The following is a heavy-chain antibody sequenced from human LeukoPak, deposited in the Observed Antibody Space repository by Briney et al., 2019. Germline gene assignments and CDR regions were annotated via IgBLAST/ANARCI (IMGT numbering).Heavy chain of an antibody. D-gene: IGHD3-3*01. V-gene: IGHV1-69*05. J-gene: IGHJ4*02. CDR1: GGTFSSYA. Sequence: GSSVKVSCKASGGTFSSYAISWVRQAPGQGLEWMGGIIPIFGTANYAQKFQGRVTITTDESTSTAYMELSSLRSEDTAVYYCASGSPAIFGVVTVYFDYWGQGTLVTVSS. CDR2: IIPIFGTA. CDR3: ASGSPAIFGVVTVYFDY.